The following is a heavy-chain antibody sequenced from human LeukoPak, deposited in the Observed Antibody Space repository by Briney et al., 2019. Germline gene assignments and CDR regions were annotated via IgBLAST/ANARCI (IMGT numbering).Heavy chain of an antibody. J-gene: IGHJ4*02. V-gene: IGHV1-2*02. D-gene: IGHD2-2*01. CDR2: INPNSGAT. Sequence: ASVKVSCKASGYAFTGYYMHWVRQAPGQGLEWKGWINPNSGATNYAQKFQGRVTMTKDTSISTAYMELSRLTSDDTAVYYCARGHPVVPAAVPDSWGQGTLVTVSS. CDR3: ARGHPVVPAAVPDS. CDR1: GYAFTGYY.